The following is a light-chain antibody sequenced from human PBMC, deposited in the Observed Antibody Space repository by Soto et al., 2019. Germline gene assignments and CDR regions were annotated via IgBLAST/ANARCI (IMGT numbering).Light chain of an antibody. V-gene: IGKV3-20*01. CDR3: QQYGSSPRT. Sequence: EIVLTQSPGTLSLSPGERATLSCRASQSVSSSYLAWYQQKPGQAPRLLIYGASSSATGITDRFSGSGSGTEFTLNISRLEPEDFALYFCQQYGSSPRTFGKGTKLEIK. CDR1: QSVSSSY. J-gene: IGKJ2*02. CDR2: GAS.